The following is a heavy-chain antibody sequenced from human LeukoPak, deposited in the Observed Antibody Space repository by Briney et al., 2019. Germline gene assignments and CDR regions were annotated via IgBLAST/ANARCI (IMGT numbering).Heavy chain of an antibody. CDR3: ARVGSRVAGTRGWFDR. CDR2: IIPIVGIE. V-gene: IGHV1-69*04. D-gene: IGHD6-19*01. CDR1: GITVSSYA. J-gene: IGHJ5*02. Sequence: ATVKVSCKASGITVSSYAISWGRQAPGQGLEWIGRIIPIVGIENYEQKSQGRVTITAEKSTSTAYMDLSSMRSEDTAVYYCARVGSRVAGTRGWFDRWGQGTLVTVYS.